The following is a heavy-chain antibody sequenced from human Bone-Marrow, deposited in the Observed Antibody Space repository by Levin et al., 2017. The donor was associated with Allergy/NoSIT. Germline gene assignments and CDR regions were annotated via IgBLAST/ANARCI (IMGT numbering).Heavy chain of an antibody. D-gene: IGHD3-3*01. Sequence: GESLKISCAASGFTFSSYGMHWVRQAPGKGLEWVAVISYDGSNKYYADSVKGRFTISRDNSKNTLYLQMNSLRAEDTAVYYCAKDPSRFLEWLFDYYYGMDVWGQGTTVTVSS. CDR2: ISYDGSNK. V-gene: IGHV3-30*18. CDR3: AKDPSRFLEWLFDYYYGMDV. CDR1: GFTFSSYG. J-gene: IGHJ6*02.